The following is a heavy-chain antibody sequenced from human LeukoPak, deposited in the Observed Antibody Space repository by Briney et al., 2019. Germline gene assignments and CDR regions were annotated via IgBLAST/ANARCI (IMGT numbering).Heavy chain of an antibody. Sequence: SETLSLTCAVSDYSITSDYYWGWIRQPPGKGLEWIGSIYHSGSTYYNPSLKSRVAISVDTSKNQFSLKLTSVTAADTAVYYCAREGSTSGTNWFDPWGQGTLVTVSS. J-gene: IGHJ5*02. CDR1: DYSITSDYY. CDR3: AREGSTSGTNWFDP. V-gene: IGHV4-38-2*02. D-gene: IGHD3-10*01. CDR2: IYHSGST.